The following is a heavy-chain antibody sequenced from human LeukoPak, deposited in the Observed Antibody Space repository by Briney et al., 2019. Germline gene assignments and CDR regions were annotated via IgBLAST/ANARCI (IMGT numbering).Heavy chain of an antibody. Sequence: GGSLRLSCVASGFTFKNYVMNWVRQAPGKGLEWLATIYGSGVSISYADPVKGRFTISRDNSNNTLYLQMNSLRDEDTAMYYCAKDLGWELPAEAYWGQGILVSVSS. CDR3: AKDLGWELPAEAY. D-gene: IGHD1-26*01. V-gene: IGHV3-23*01. J-gene: IGHJ4*02. CDR2: IYGSGVSI. CDR1: GFTFKNYV.